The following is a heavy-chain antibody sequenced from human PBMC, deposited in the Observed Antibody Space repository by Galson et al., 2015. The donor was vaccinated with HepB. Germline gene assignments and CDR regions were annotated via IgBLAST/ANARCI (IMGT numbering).Heavy chain of an antibody. Sequence: SLRLSCAAAGFSVSNNYMSWVRQAPGKGLEWVSGIRYGGSTFYADSVRGRFTISGDTSKNTLYLQMNSLRAEDTAVYYCARETGYSTSWYAWYFDLWGRGTLVTVSS. CDR1: GFSVSNNY. D-gene: IGHD6-13*01. CDR3: ARETGYSTSWYAWYFDL. J-gene: IGHJ2*01. CDR2: IRYGGST. V-gene: IGHV3-53*01.